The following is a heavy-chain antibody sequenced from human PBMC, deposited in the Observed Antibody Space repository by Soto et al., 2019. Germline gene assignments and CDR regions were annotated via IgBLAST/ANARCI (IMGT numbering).Heavy chain of an antibody. Sequence: QVQLVQSGAEVKKPGSSVKVSCKASGGTFSSYTISWVRQAPGQGLEWMGRIIPILGIANYAQKFQGRVTITADKSTSTAYMELSSLRSEDTAVYYCARDYSGSGWYSFDYWGQGPLVTVSS. D-gene: IGHD6-19*01. CDR1: GGTFSSYT. CDR2: IIPILGIA. V-gene: IGHV1-69*08. CDR3: ARDYSGSGWYSFDY. J-gene: IGHJ4*02.